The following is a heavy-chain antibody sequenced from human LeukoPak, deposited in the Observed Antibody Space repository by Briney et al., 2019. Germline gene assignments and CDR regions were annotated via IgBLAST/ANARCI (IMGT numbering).Heavy chain of an antibody. CDR1: GGSISIRSYY. V-gene: IGHV4-39*07. J-gene: IGHJ6*03. Sequence: SETLSLTCTVSGGSISIRSYYWGWIRQPPGKGLEWIGSIYYSGSTYYNPSLKSRVTISVDTSKNQFSLKLSSVTAADTAVYYCARSSTVTTVRYYYYYMDVWGKGTTVTISS. CDR3: ARSSTVTTVRYYYYYMDV. D-gene: IGHD4-17*01. CDR2: IYYSGST.